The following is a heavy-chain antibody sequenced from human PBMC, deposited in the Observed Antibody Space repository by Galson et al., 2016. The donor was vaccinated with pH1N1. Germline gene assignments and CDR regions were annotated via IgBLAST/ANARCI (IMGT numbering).Heavy chain of an antibody. CDR2: IDDSGSP. J-gene: IGHJ4*01. CDR1: IGSFSGHY. V-gene: IGHV4-34*01. D-gene: IGHD3-3*01. Sequence: SETLSLTCAVYIGSFSGHYWTWIRQSPGKGLEWLGEIDDSGSPNYNPSLMGRVTISVDTSKNQFSLKVTSMTAADTAVYFCARRTNRDFWSDYSIFDQWGQETRVTVSS. CDR3: ARRTNRDFWSDYSIFDQ.